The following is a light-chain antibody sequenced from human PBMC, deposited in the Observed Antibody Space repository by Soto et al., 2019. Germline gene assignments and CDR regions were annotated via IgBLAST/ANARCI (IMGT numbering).Light chain of an antibody. CDR2: DAS. J-gene: IGKJ4*01. CDR3: QQYNSYSLT. CDR1: QTVSDR. Sequence: DIQMTQSPSTLSTSVGDRVTITCRASQTVSDRLAWYQQKPGKAPKLLIYDASSLKIGVPSRFSGSASGTDFTLTISSLHPDDFATYYCQQYNSYSLTFGGGTKVEIK. V-gene: IGKV1-5*01.